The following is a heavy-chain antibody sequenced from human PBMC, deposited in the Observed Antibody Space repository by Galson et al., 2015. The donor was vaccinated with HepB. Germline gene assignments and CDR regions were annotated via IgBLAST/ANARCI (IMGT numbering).Heavy chain of an antibody. CDR2: ISYDGSNK. D-gene: IGHD5-12*01. CDR1: GFTFSSYA. J-gene: IGHJ4*02. Sequence: SLRLSCAASGFTFSSYAMHWVRQAPGKGLEWVAVISYDGSNKYYADSVKGRFTISRDNSKNTLYLQMNSLRAEDTAVYYCAREGRWLRPFDYWGQGTLVTVSS. V-gene: IGHV3-30*04. CDR3: AREGRWLRPFDY.